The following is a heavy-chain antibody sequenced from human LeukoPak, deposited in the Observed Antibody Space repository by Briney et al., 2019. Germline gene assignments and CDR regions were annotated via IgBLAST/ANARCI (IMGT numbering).Heavy chain of an antibody. CDR2: INPNSGGT. Sequence: ASVKVSCKASGYTFTGYYMHWVRQAPGQGLEWMGWINPNSGGTNYAQKFQGRVTMTRDTSISTAYMELSSLRSEDTAVYYCARGHLYYDILTGIDAFDIWGQGTMVTVSS. CDR3: ARGHLYYDILTGIDAFDI. J-gene: IGHJ3*02. V-gene: IGHV1-2*02. CDR1: GYTFTGYY. D-gene: IGHD3-9*01.